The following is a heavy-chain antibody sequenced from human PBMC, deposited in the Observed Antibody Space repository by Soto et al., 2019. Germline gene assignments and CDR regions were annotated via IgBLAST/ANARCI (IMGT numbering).Heavy chain of an antibody. CDR2: ISAYNGNT. D-gene: IGHD1-26*01. CDR3: ARDLIVGATPPYYFDS. J-gene: IGHJ4*02. CDR1: GYTFTSYG. Sequence: QVQLVQSGAEVKKPGASVKVSCKSSGYTFTSYGISWVRQAPGQGLEWMGWISAYNGNTNYAQKFKSRVTMSTATAPSAAYMGLRSLRSDDPAAYYRARDLIVGATPPYYFDSWRQRTLVTVSS. V-gene: IGHV1-18*01.